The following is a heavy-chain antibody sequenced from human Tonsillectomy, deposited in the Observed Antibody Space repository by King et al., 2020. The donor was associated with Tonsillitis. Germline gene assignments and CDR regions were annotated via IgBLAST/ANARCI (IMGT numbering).Heavy chain of an antibody. CDR3: ARDLSPAYYYDSRVYFWPRYYFLF. V-gene: IGHV3-30-3*01. Sequence: VQLVESGGGVVQPGKSLRLSCAASGFTFNTYTMHWVRQAPGKGLEWGTLISYDGSDKYYADSVKGRFTISRDNSKNKLYLQMNSLTAEDTAVYYCARDLSPAYYYDSRVYFWPRYYFLFWGQGPLVTVPS. CDR2: ISYDGSDK. CDR1: GFTFNTYT. J-gene: IGHJ4*02. D-gene: IGHD3-22*01.